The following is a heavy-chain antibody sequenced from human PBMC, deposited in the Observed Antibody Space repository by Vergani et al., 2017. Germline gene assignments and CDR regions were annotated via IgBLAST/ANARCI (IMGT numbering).Heavy chain of an antibody. Sequence: QVQLQESGPGLVKPSQTLSLTCTVSGGSISSGSYYWSWIRQPAGKGLEWIGRIYTSGSTNYNPSLKSRVTISVDTSKNQFSLKLSSVTAADTAVYYCARELGSSSWTTYYYYYGMDVWGQGP. CDR1: GGSISSGSYY. CDR2: IYTSGST. V-gene: IGHV4-61*02. D-gene: IGHD6-13*01. J-gene: IGHJ6*02. CDR3: ARELGSSSWTTYYYYYGMDV.